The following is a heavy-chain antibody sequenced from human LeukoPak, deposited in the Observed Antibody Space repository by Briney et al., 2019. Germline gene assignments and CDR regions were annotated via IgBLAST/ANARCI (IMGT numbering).Heavy chain of an antibody. V-gene: IGHV3-23*01. Sequence: GGSLRLSCAASGLTFTTYAMTWVRQAPGKGLEWVSSISGSGDTTYYADSVKGRFTISRDNSKNTLYLHLNSLRAEDTAVYYCAKGKGPTANWYFDVWGRGTLVTVSS. J-gene: IGHJ2*01. CDR2: ISGSGDTT. CDR3: AKGKGPTANWYFDV. D-gene: IGHD2-21*02. CDR1: GLTFTTYA.